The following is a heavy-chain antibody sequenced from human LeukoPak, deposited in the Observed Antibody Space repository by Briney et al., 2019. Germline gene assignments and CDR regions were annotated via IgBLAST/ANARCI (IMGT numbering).Heavy chain of an antibody. CDR3: ARETPGYDSWTGYHPYYFAY. CDR2: MNPNSGGT. J-gene: IGHJ4*02. Sequence: GASVKVSCKASGYTFTGYYIHWVRQAPGQGLEWMGWMNPNSGGTNYAQNFQGRVTMTRDTSISTAYMELSRLMSDDTTVDYCARETPGYDSWTGYHPYYFAYWRQGRLVTVYS. D-gene: IGHD3-3*01. V-gene: IGHV1-2*02. CDR1: GYTFTGYY.